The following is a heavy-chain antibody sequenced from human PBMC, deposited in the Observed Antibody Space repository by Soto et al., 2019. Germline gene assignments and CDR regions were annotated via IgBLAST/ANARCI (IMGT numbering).Heavy chain of an antibody. D-gene: IGHD5-12*01. CDR3: VGGYSGYDFGV. CDR1: GFTCSSYA. J-gene: IGHJ6*02. CDR2: ISYDGSNK. Sequence: PGGSLRLSCAASGFTCSSYAMHWVRQAPGKGLEWVTVISYDGSNKYYADSVKGRFTISRDNSKNTLYLQMNSLRAEDTAVYYGVGGYSGYDFGVWGQGTTVTVSS. V-gene: IGHV3-30-3*01.